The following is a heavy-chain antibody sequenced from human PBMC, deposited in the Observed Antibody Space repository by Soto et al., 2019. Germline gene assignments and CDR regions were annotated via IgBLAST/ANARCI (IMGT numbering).Heavy chain of an antibody. D-gene: IGHD3-22*01. J-gene: IGHJ4*02. V-gene: IGHV3-74*01. CDR2: INSNGTGT. Sequence: EVQLEESGGGLVQPGGSLRLSCAASGFTFSNYWMHWVRQAPGKGLVWVSRINSNGTGTVYADSVKGRFTISRDNAKNTLYLKMNSQSAEDTAVSYCARGYFDSRGDYWGQGTLVTVSS. CDR1: GFTFSNYW. CDR3: ARGYFDSRGDY.